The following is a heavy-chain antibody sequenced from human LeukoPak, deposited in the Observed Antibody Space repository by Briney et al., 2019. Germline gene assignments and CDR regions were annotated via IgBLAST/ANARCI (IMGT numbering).Heavy chain of an antibody. CDR1: GGTFTSYA. CDR3: ARGTDFTPQFDP. V-gene: IGHV1-69*13. Sequence: SVKVSCKASGGTFTSYAISWVRQAPGQGIEWMGGIIPIFGTANYAQKFQGRVTITADESTSTAYMELSSLRPEDTAVYYCARGTDFTPQFDPWGQGTLVTVSS. D-gene: IGHD2-2*01. J-gene: IGHJ5*02. CDR2: IIPIFGTA.